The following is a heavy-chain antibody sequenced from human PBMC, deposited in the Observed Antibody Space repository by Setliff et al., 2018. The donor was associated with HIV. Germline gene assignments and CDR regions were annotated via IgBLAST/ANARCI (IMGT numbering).Heavy chain of an antibody. CDR1: GASISSYY. V-gene: IGHV4-59*04. CDR3: ARSQPDTIFGVVVFDS. CDR2: VYYSGST. D-gene: IGHD3-3*01. J-gene: IGHJ4*02. Sequence: SETLSLTCKVSGASISSYYWSWVRQPPGRGLEWIGSVYYSGSTYYNPSLKSRVTISVDTSKNQLSLKLTSMTAADTAVYYCARSQPDTIFGVVVFDSWGQGTLVTVSS.